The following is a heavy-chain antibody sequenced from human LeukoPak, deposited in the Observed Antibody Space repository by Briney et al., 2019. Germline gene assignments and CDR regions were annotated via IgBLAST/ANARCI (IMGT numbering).Heavy chain of an antibody. CDR1: GGSISSYY. J-gene: IGHJ6*04. Sequence: PSETLSLTCTVSGGSISSYYSSWIRQPPGKGLEWIGYIYYRGSTNYNPSLKSRVTISVDTSKNQFSLKLSSVTAADTAVYYCAREVRGVSVDVWGKGTTVTVSS. V-gene: IGHV4-59*01. CDR2: IYYRGST. CDR3: AREVRGVSVDV. D-gene: IGHD3-10*01.